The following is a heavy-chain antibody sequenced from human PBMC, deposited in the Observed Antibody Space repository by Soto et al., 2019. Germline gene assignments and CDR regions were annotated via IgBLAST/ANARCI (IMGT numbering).Heavy chain of an antibody. CDR2: IYYSGST. D-gene: IGHD3-3*01. CDR1: GGSISSYY. CDR3: ATGGGMTRGRGSGYYNSCSGQNWFDP. Sequence: SETLSLTCTVSGGSISSYYWSWIRQPPGKGLEWIGYIYYSGSTNYNPSLKSRVTISVDTSKNQFSLKLSSVTAADTAVYYCATGGGMTRGRGSGYYNSCSGQNWFDPWGQGTLVTVSS. V-gene: IGHV4-59*01. J-gene: IGHJ5*02.